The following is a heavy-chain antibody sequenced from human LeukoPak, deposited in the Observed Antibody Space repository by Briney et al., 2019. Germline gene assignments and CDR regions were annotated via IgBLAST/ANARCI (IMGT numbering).Heavy chain of an antibody. D-gene: IGHD6-13*01. CDR1: GGSISSSNW. CDR3: ARGGYPASSSWHISFDY. J-gene: IGHJ4*02. V-gene: IGHV4-4*02. Sequence: TTSETLSLTCAVSGGSISSSNWWSWVRQPPGKGLEWIGEIYHSGSTNYNPSLKSRVTISVDKSKNQFSLKLSSVTAADTAVYYCARGGYPASSSWHISFDYWGQGTLVTVSS. CDR2: IYHSGST.